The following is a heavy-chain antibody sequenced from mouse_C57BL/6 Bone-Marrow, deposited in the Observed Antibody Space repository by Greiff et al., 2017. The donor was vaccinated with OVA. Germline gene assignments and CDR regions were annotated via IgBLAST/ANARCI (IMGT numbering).Heavy chain of an antibody. D-gene: IGHD1-1*01. Sequence: EVMLVESGGDLVKPGGSLKLSCAASGFTFSSYGMSWVRQTPDKRLEWVATISSGGSYTYYPDSVKGRFTISRDNAKNTLYLQMSSLKSEDTAMYYCARHPTVARMDYWGQGTSVTVSS. J-gene: IGHJ4*01. CDR2: ISSGGSYT. V-gene: IGHV5-6*01. CDR3: ARHPTVARMDY. CDR1: GFTFSSYG.